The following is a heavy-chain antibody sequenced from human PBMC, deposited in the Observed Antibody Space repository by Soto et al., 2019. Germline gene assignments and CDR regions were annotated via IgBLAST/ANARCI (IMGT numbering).Heavy chain of an antibody. D-gene: IGHD1-26*01. CDR1: GGSISSYY. Sequence: SETLSLTCTVSGGSISSYYWSWIRQPPGKGLEWIGYIYYSGSTNYNPSLKSRVTISVDTSKNQFSLKLSSVTAADTAVYYCARDHFFVSGYGGYYYYMDVWGKGTTVTVSS. CDR3: ARDHFFVSGYGGYYYYMDV. V-gene: IGHV4-59*01. J-gene: IGHJ6*03. CDR2: IYYSGST.